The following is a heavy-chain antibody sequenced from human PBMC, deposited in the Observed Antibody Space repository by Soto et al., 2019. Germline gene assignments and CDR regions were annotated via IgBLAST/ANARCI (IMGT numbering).Heavy chain of an antibody. CDR1: GGSISSYY. CDR3: ARVEYSSRAFDY. D-gene: IGHD6-13*01. V-gene: IGHV4-59*01. CDR2: IYYSGST. Sequence: SETLSLTCTVSGGSISSYYWSWIRQPPGKGLEWIGYIYYSGSTNYNPSLKSRVTISVDTSKNQFSLKLSSVTAADTAVYYCARVEYSSRAFDYWGQGTLVTVSS. J-gene: IGHJ4*02.